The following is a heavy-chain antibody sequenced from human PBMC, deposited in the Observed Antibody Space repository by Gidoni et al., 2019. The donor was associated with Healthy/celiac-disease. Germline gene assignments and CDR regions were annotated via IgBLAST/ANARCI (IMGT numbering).Heavy chain of an antibody. CDR1: GFNFYSYA. J-gene: IGHJ4*02. V-gene: IGHV3-23*01. CDR3: AKGRSSGWYYFDY. Sequence: EVQLLDSWGGLVQPGGSLRLSCAPSGFNFYSYAMSRVRQAPGQGLEWVSAISGSGGSTYYADSVKGRFTISRDNSKNTLYLQMNSLRAEDTAVYYCAKGRSSGWYYFDYWGQGTLVTVSS. D-gene: IGHD6-19*01. CDR2: ISGSGGST.